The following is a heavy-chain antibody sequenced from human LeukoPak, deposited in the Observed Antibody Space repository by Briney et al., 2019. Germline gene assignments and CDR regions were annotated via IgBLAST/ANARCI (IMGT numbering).Heavy chain of an antibody. CDR1: GFTFSMYS. D-gene: IGHD1-26*01. V-gene: IGHV3-23*01. J-gene: IGHJ4*02. CDR3: ARAQGALDY. Sequence: GGSLRLSCEASGFTFSMYSMAWVRQAPGKGLEWVSVINDRGGYIQDADSVKGRFIISSDNSQNLVHLQMNSLTVEDTAVYYCARAQGALDYWGQGTLVTVSS. CDR2: INDRGGYI.